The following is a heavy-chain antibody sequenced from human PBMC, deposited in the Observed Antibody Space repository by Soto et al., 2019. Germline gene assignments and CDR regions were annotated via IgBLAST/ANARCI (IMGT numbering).Heavy chain of an antibody. V-gene: IGHV3-30-3*01. CDR2: ISYDGSNT. CDR3: ARGTTVLRFLEWLFY. CDR1: GFTFSSYA. Sequence: VQLVESGGGVVQPGRSLRLSCAASGFTFSSYAMSWVRQAPGKGLEWVAVISYDGSNTYYADSVKGRFTISRDNSKNTLYLQMNSLRAEDTAVYYCARGTTVLRFLEWLFYWGQGTLVTVSS. J-gene: IGHJ4*02. D-gene: IGHD3-3*01.